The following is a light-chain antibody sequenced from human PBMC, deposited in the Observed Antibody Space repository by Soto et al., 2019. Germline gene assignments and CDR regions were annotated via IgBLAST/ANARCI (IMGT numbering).Light chain of an antibody. Sequence: EIVMTRSPDTVYVSPGERATLSCRASQSVRSNLAWYQHKPGQAPRLLIYDGSTRALGIPARFSGSESGTEFTLTISSLQSEDFAVYFCQQYDDWPITFGQGTRLEIK. V-gene: IGKV3-15*01. CDR3: QQYDDWPIT. CDR2: DGS. J-gene: IGKJ5*01. CDR1: QSVRSN.